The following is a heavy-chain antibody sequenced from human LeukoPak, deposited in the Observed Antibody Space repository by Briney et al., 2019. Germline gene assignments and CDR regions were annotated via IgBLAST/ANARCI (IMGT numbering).Heavy chain of an antibody. Sequence: GWSLRLSCAASVFTFSSYSMNWVRQAPGKGPEGVSSISSSSSYIFYADSVKGRFTISRDNAKNSLYLQMNSLRAEDTAVYYCACFDWSLHRCFDYWGQGTLVTVSS. CDR3: ACFDWSLHRCFDY. D-gene: IGHD3-9*01. CDR1: VFTFSSYS. CDR2: ISSSSSYI. V-gene: IGHV3-21*01. J-gene: IGHJ4*02.